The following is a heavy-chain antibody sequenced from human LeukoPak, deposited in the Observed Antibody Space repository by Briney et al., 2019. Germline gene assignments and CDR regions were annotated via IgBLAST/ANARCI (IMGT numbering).Heavy chain of an antibody. D-gene: IGHD3-22*01. CDR2: IKDDGNEK. J-gene: IGHJ4*02. V-gene: IGHV3-7*01. CDR1: GFTFSSYS. Sequence: PGGSLRLSCAASGFTFSSYSMNWVRQAPGKGLEWVANIKDDGNEKYYVDSVKGRFTISRDNAKNSLYLQMNSLRAEDTAVYYCGRDPYYDALDYWGQGTLVTVSS. CDR3: GRDPYYDALDY.